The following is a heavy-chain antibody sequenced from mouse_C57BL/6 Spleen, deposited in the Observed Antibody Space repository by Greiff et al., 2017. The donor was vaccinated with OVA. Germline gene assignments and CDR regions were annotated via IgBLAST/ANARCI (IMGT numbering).Heavy chain of an antibody. CDR2: IWSDGST. J-gene: IGHJ4*01. D-gene: IGHD1-1*02. CDR1: GFSLTSYG. V-gene: IGHV2-6-1*01. CDR3: ARHDYGYYAMDY. Sequence: QVQLKESGPGLVAPSQSLSITCTVSGFSLTSYGVHWVRQPPGKGLEWLVVIWSDGSTTYNTALKSRLSNSKANSKSQVFLKMNSLQTDYTSMYYCARHDYGYYAMDYWGQGTSVTVSS.